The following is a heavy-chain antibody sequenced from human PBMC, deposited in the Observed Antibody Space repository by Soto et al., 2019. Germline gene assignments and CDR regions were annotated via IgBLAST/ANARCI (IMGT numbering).Heavy chain of an antibody. J-gene: IGHJ5*02. CDR3: ARDRGKVGDRGVYNWFAP. CDR1: GYTFTSYY. CDR2: INPSGGST. V-gene: IGHV1-46*01. Sequence: QVQLVQSGAEVKKPGASVKVSCKASGYTFTSYYMHWVLQAPGQGLDWIGIINPSGGSTSYAQKLKGRVTITRDTYTRTVYMELSSLRSEDTAVYYCARDRGKVGDRGVYNWFAPWGPGPLVTVSS. D-gene: IGHD3-16*01.